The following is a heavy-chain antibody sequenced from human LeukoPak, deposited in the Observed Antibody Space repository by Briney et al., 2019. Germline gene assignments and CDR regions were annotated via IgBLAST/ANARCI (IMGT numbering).Heavy chain of an antibody. CDR3: AGPYYDFWSGHYYFDY. CDR2: ISAYNGNT. D-gene: IGHD3-3*01. CDR1: GYTFTSYG. Sequence: ASVKVSCKASGYTFTSYGISWVRQAPGQGLEWMGWISAYNGNTNYAQKLQGRVTMTTDTSTSTAYMELRSLRSDDTAVYYCAGPYYDFWSGHYYFDYWGQGTLVTVSS. J-gene: IGHJ4*02. V-gene: IGHV1-18*01.